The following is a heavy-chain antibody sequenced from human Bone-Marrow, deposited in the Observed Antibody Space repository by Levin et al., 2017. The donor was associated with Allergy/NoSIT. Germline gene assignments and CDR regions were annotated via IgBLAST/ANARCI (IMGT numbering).Heavy chain of an antibody. V-gene: IGHV4-30-4*01. CDR1: SGSINSGDYF. CDR2: ILYSGST. Sequence: SETLSLTCTVSSGSINSGDYFWNWIRQSPGKGLEWMGYILYSGSTYYNPSLKGRATISVDTSKNQFSLKLSSVTAADTAVYYCASGDSGYGQNWFDPWGQGTLGTVSS. J-gene: IGHJ5*02. D-gene: IGHD5-12*01. CDR3: ASGDSGYGQNWFDP.